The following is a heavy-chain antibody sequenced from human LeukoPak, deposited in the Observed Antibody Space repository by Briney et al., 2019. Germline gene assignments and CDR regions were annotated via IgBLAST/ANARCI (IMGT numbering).Heavy chain of an antibody. CDR3: ARNKRMTPNDAFDI. Sequence: GGSLRLSSAASGFTVSSSYMNWVRQTPGKGLEWVSVIYSDGTTYYADSVKGRFTISRDNSKNTLYLQMNSLRAEDTAMYYCARNKRMTPNDAFDIWGQGTVVTVSS. D-gene: IGHD2-15*01. CDR1: GFTVSSSY. J-gene: IGHJ3*02. CDR2: IYSDGTT. V-gene: IGHV3-53*01.